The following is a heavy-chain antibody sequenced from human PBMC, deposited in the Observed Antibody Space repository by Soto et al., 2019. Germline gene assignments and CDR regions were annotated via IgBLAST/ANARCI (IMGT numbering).Heavy chain of an antibody. V-gene: IGHV3-23*01. Sequence: GGSLRLSCAASGLTFSSYAMSWVRQAPEKGPEWVSTISSVGGTTNYADSVRGRFAMSRDDSTNTVFLQMNSLRADDTAVYYCTKNYYFDSWGQGTLVTVSS. CDR2: ISSVGGTT. CDR3: TKNYYFDS. J-gene: IGHJ4*02. CDR1: GLTFSSYA.